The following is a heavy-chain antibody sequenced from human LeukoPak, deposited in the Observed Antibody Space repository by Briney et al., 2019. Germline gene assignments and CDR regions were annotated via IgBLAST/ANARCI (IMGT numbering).Heavy chain of an antibody. Sequence: SETLSLTCAVYGGPFSGYYWSWIRQPPGKGLGWIGEINHSGSTNYNPSLKSRVTISVDTSKNQFSLKLSSVTAADTAVYYCARGFDYGGNSGNFDYWGQGTLVTVSS. CDR2: INHSGST. CDR3: ARGFDYGGNSGNFDY. J-gene: IGHJ4*02. CDR1: GGPFSGYY. D-gene: IGHD4-23*01. V-gene: IGHV4-34*01.